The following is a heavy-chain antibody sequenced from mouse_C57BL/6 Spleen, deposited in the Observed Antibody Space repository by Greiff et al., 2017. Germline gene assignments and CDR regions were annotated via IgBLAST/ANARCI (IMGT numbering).Heavy chain of an antibody. CDR2: ISSGGDYI. D-gene: IGHD2-5*01. CDR1: GFTFSSYA. CDR3: AREGYYSNYVRYFEV. Sequence: EVKLVESGEGLVKPGGSLKLSCAASGFTFSSYAMSWVRQTPEKRLEWVAYISSGGDYIYSADTVKGRFTISRDNARNALYLQMSSLKSEDTAMYYCAREGYYSNYVRYFEVWGTGTTVTVSS. V-gene: IGHV5S21*01. J-gene: IGHJ1*03.